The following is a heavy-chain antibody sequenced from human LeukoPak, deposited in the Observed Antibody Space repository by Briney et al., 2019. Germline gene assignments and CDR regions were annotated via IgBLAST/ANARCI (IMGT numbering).Heavy chain of an antibody. CDR3: AKDMAATLDY. D-gene: IGHD6-25*01. J-gene: IGHJ4*02. CDR2: IRYDGSNK. Sequence: GGSLRLSCAASGFTFSSYGMHWVRQAPGKGLEWVAFIRYDGSNKYYADSVKVRFTISRDNSKNTLYLQMNSLRAEDTAVYYCAKDMAATLDYWGQGTLVTVSS. V-gene: IGHV3-30*02. CDR1: GFTFSSYG.